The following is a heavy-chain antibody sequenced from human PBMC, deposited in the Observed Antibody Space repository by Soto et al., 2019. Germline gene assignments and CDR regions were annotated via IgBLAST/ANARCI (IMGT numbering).Heavy chain of an antibody. CDR1: GCSISSYY. J-gene: IGHJ4*02. V-gene: IGHV4-59*08. CDR2: IYYSGST. Sequence: KTSETLSLTCTVSGCSISSYYWSWIRQPPGKGLEWIGYIYYSGSTNYNPSLKSRVTISVDTSKNQFSLKLSSVTAADTAVYYCARHHDSWGQGTLVTVSS. CDR3: ARHHDS.